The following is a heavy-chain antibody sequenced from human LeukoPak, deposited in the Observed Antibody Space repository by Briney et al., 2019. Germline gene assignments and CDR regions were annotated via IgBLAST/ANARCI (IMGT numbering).Heavy chain of an antibody. V-gene: IGHV3-23*01. Sequence: GGSLRLSCVASGFTFSNYGMTWVRQAPGKGLEWVSTISGSGARTYYADSVKGRFTTSRDNSNNTLYLQMKSLRADDTAIYYCAKGNSGIYYGYWGQGTLVTVSS. J-gene: IGHJ4*02. CDR3: AKGNSGIYYGY. CDR2: ISGSGART. CDR1: GFTFSNYG. D-gene: IGHD1-26*01.